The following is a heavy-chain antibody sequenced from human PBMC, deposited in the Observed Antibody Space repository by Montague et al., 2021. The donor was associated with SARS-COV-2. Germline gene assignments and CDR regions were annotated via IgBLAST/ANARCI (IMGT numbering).Heavy chain of an antibody. CDR2: IFYTGNT. J-gene: IGHJ3*02. V-gene: IGHV4-39*01. CDR3: AGRRWGGVVKAKGDAFVI. D-gene: IGHD2-8*02. CDR1: GGSITSSSYY. Sequence: SETLSLTCTVSGGSITSSSYYWGWIRQPPGKGLEWIGTIFYTGNTNYNPSLKSQVTISVDTSKNQFSLKLSSVSAADTAVFYCAGRRWGGVVKAKGDAFVIGGHGTMVTVSS.